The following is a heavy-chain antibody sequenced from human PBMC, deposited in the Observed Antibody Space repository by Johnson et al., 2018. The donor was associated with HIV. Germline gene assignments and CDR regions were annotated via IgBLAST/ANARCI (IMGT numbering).Heavy chain of an antibody. CDR2: IKTDGSDT. Sequence: VQLVESGGGVVQPGRSLRLSCAASGFIFSNYWMHWVRQAPGKGLIWVACIKTDGSDTNYADSVRGRFTISRDNSKNTLFLQMNSLRAEDTAVYYCVRRFYDSSAFDIWGQGTLVTVSS. J-gene: IGHJ3*02. V-gene: IGHV3-74*02. CDR1: GFIFSNYW. D-gene: IGHD3-22*01. CDR3: VRRFYDSSAFDI.